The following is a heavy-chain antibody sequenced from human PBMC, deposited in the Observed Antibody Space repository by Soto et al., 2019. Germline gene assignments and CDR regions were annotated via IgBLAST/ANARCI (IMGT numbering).Heavy chain of an antibody. J-gene: IGHJ4*02. D-gene: IGHD1-26*01. Sequence: WVPLRVSCTAAGSHIIGFGRRWVSQTTGKGLEWVGVIRYGGSNIYYADSVKGGFTISRDNSKNTLYLQMDSLRAEDMAVYYCARDGVGATVNFWYLDYWGKGALVTVSS. CDR2: IRYGGSNI. V-gene: IGHV3-30*03. CDR1: GSHIIGFG. CDR3: ARDGVGATVNFWYLDY.